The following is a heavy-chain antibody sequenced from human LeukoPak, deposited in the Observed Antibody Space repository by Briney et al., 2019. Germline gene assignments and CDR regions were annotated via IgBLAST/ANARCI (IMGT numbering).Heavy chain of an antibody. CDR1: GFTFSSYA. D-gene: IGHD1-26*01. V-gene: IGHV3-23*01. Sequence: PGGSLRLSCAASGFTFSSYAMSWVRQAPGKGLEWVSAISGGGGSTYYADSVKGRFTISRDNSKNTLYLQMNSLRAEDTAVYYRAPGSYYLRYFQHWGQGTLVTVSS. CDR3: APGSYYLRYFQH. J-gene: IGHJ1*01. CDR2: ISGGGGST.